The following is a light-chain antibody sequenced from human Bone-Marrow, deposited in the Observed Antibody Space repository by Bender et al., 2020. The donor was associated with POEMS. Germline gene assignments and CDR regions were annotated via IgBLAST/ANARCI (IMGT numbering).Light chain of an antibody. CDR3: SSYTSSNTVI. CDR1: SSDVGYYNY. CDR2: DVS. J-gene: IGLJ2*01. Sequence: QSALTQPASVSGSPGQSITISCTGTSSDVGYYNYVFWYQQHPGKAPKLMIYDVSNRPSGLSNRFSGSKSGNTASLTISGLQAEDEADYYCSSYTSSNTVIFGGGTKLTVL. V-gene: IGLV2-14*01.